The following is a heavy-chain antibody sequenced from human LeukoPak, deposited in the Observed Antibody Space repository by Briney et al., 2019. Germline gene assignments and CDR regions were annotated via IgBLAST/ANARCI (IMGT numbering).Heavy chain of an antibody. CDR3: ARDHKGGDGADACDI. Sequence: GGSLRLPCAASGFTFDDYGMSWVRQGPGKGLEWVSAINRNGDSTGYADSVKGRFTISRDNAKNSLYLQMNSLRAEDTALYYCARDHKGGDGADACDIWGHGTMVTVSS. CDR2: INRNGDST. CDR1: GFTFDDYG. D-gene: IGHD5-24*01. J-gene: IGHJ3*02. V-gene: IGHV3-20*04.